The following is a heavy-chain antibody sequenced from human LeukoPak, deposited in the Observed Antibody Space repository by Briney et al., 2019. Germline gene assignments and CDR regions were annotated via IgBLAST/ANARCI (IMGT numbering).Heavy chain of an antibody. CDR2: IYYSGST. Sequence: SQTLSLTCTVSGGSISSGDYYWSWIRQPPGTGPEWIGYIYYSGSTYYNPSLKSRVTISVDTSKNQFSLKLSSVTAADTAVYYCARDRPPDYYDSSGYRPRDYYYGMDVWGQGTTVTVSS. V-gene: IGHV4-30-4*01. J-gene: IGHJ6*02. CDR3: ARDRPPDYYDSSGYRPRDYYYGMDV. CDR1: GGSISSGDYY. D-gene: IGHD3-22*01.